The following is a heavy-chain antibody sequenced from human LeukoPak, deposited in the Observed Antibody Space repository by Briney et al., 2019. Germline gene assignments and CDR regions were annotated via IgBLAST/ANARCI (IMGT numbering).Heavy chain of an antibody. CDR2: IYYSGST. CDR1: GCSISSGGYY. Sequence: PSETLSLTCTVSGCSISSGGYYWSWIRQHPGKGLEWIGYIYYSGSTYYNPSLKSRVTISVDTSKNQFSLKLSSVTAADTAVYYCARSASDYDFFDYWGQGTLVTVSS. V-gene: IGHV4-31*03. D-gene: IGHD4-17*01. J-gene: IGHJ4*02. CDR3: ARSASDYDFFDY.